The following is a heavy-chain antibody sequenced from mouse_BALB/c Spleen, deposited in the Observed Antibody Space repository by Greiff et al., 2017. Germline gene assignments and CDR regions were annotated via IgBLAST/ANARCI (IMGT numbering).Heavy chain of an antibody. D-gene: IGHD2-2*01. CDR1: GYTFTDYN. V-gene: IGHV1-18*01. Sequence: EVQGVESGPELVKPGASVKIPCKASGYTFTDYNMDWVKQSHGKSLEWIGDINPNNGGTIYNQKFKGKATLTVDKSSSTAYMELRSLTSEDTAVYYCARFGYVNDPYYFDYGGQGTTLTVSS. J-gene: IGHJ2*01. CDR3: ARFGYVNDPYYFDY. CDR2: INPNNGGT.